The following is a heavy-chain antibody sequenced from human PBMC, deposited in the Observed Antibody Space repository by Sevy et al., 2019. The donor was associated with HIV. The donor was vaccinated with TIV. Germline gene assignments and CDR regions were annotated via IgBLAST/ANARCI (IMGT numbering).Heavy chain of an antibody. CDR3: ARERTYLFDY. V-gene: IGHV3-33*01. J-gene: IGHJ4*02. CDR2: IWFDGSNI. Sequence: GGSLRLSCVASGFTFGSYGMLWVRQAPGKVLEWVADIWFDGSNIHYADSVRGRFTISRDNSKNTLSLHMSSLRVEDTAVYYCARERTYLFDYCGQGTLVTVSS. CDR1: GFTFGSYG.